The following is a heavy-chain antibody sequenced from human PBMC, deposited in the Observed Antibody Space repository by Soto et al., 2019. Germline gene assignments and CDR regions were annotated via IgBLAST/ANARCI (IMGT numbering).Heavy chain of an antibody. CDR1: GGSISSYY. V-gene: IGHV4-59*08. Sequence: SETLSLTCTVSGGSISSYYWSWIRQPPGKGLEWIGYIYYSGSTNYNPSLKSRVTISVDTSKNQFSLTVTSVTAADTAVYYCARRIVATDTFDYWGQGTLVTVSS. D-gene: IGHD5-12*01. CDR2: IYYSGST. CDR3: ARRIVATDTFDY. J-gene: IGHJ4*02.